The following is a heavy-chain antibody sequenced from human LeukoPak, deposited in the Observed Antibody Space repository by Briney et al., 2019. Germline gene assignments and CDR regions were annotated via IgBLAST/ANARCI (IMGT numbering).Heavy chain of an antibody. CDR1: GGTFSSYA. Sequence: SVKVSCKASGGTFSSYAISWVRQAPGQGLEWMGGIIPIFGTANYAQKFQGRVTITADESTSTAYMELSSPRSEDTAVYYCARESIAAAGTFDYWGQGTLVTVSS. CDR2: IIPIFGTA. D-gene: IGHD6-13*01. CDR3: ARESIAAAGTFDY. J-gene: IGHJ4*02. V-gene: IGHV1-69*13.